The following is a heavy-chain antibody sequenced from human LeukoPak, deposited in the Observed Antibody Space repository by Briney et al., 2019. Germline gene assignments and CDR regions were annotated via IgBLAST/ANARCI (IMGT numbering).Heavy chain of an antibody. J-gene: IGHJ4*02. CDR2: IYYSGST. V-gene: IGHV4-31*03. CDR1: GGSISSGGYY. CDR3: ASRWFGELAHFDY. D-gene: IGHD3-10*01. Sequence: PSETLSLTCTVSGGSISSGGYYWSWIRQHPGKGLEWIGYIYYSGSTYYNPSLKSRVTISVDTSKNQFSLKLSSVTAADTAVYYCASRWFGELAHFDYWGQGTLVTVSS.